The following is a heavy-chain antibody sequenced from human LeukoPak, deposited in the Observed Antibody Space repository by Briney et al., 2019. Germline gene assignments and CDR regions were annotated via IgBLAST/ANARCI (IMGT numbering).Heavy chain of an antibody. J-gene: IGHJ4*02. CDR2: INHSGST. Sequence: PSETLSLTCAVSGGSFSRYFWTWIRQAPGKGLEWLGEINHSGSTNYNPSLKSRATISVDTSENHFSLKMTSVSGADTAVYYCARAVAAAAVNWGQGTLVTVSS. D-gene: IGHD6-13*01. CDR3: ARAVAAAAVN. V-gene: IGHV4-34*01. CDR1: GGSFSRYF.